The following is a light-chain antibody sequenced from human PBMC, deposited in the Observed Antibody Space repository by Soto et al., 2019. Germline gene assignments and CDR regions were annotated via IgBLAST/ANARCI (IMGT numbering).Light chain of an antibody. Sequence: DIKMTQSPSTLSASVGDRVTITCRASQSISSWLAWYQQKPGKAPKLLIYDASNLEGGVPSRFSGSGSGTEFTLTISSLQPDDFATYYCQQHNSYRTFGQGTKVDI. V-gene: IGKV1-5*01. J-gene: IGKJ1*01. CDR3: QQHNSYRT. CDR1: QSISSW. CDR2: DAS.